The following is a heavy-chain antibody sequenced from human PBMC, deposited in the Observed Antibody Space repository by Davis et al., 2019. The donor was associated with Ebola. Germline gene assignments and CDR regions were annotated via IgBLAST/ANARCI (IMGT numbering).Heavy chain of an antibody. CDR3: AKDSDLYYYYGMDV. D-gene: IGHD2-21*02. V-gene: IGHV3-9*01. CDR2: ISWNSGSK. J-gene: IGHJ6*04. CDR1: GFTLSNYG. Sequence: PGGSLRLSCAVSGFTLSNYGMHWVRQAPGKGLEWVSGISWNSGSKDYADSVKGRFTISRDNAKNSLYLQMNSLRAEDTALYYCAKDSDLYYYYGMDVWGKGTTVTVSS.